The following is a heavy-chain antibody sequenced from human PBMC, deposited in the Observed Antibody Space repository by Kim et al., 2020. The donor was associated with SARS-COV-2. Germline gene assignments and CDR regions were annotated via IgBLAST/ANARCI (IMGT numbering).Heavy chain of an antibody. V-gene: IGHV1-3*01. J-gene: IGHJ4*02. CDR3: ARGVVAVAGTAVGTY. D-gene: IGHD6-19*01. Sequence: QKFQGRVTITRDTSASTVYMELSSLRSEDTAVYYCARGVVAVAGTAVGTYWGQGTLVTVSS.